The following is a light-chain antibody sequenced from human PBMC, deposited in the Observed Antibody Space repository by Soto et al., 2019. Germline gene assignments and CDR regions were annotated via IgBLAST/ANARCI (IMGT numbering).Light chain of an antibody. V-gene: IGLV2-14*01. CDR1: NRDIGAYNL. Sequence: QSALTQPASVSGSLGQSITISCTGSNRDIGAYNLVSWYQQYPDTAPKLIIYEVRNRPSGVSYRFTGSRSGNTASLTISALQADDEAYYYCSSYTSTSTVFGGGTQLTVL. CDR3: SSYTSTSTV. CDR2: EVR. J-gene: IGLJ2*01.